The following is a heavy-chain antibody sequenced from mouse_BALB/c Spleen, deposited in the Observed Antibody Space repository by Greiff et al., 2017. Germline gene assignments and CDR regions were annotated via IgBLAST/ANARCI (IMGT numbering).Heavy chain of an antibody. J-gene: IGHJ1*01. CDR1: GYAFTSYN. CDR3: NAALGQGTWYFDV. CDR2: IDPYNGGT. D-gene: IGHD4-1*01. V-gene: IGHV1S135*01. Sequence: EVKLQESGPELVKPGASVKVSCKASGYAFTSYNMYWVKQSHGKSLEWIGYIDPYNGGTSYNQKFKGKATLTVDKSSSTAYMHLNSLTSEDTAVYYCNAALGQGTWYFDVWGAGTTVTVSS.